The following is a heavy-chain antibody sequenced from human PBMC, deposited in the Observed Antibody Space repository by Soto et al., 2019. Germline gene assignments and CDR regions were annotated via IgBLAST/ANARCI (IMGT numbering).Heavy chain of an antibody. CDR2: IRSKVYGGAV. J-gene: IGHJ4*02. D-gene: IGHD6-19*01. V-gene: IGHV3-49*03. CDR1: GFSFGDYA. Sequence: GGSLRLSCTTSGFSFGDYAMSWFRQAPGKGLEWVGFIRSKVYGGAVEYAASVRGRFTISRDNSKNTLYLQMNSLRAEDTAVYYCAKDRGWYPDYWGQGTLVTVSS. CDR3: AKDRGWYPDY.